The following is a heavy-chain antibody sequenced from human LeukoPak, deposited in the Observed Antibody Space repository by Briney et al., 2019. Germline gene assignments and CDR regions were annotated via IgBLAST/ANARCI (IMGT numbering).Heavy chain of an antibody. D-gene: IGHD2-15*01. Sequence: SETLSLTCTVSGGSVSSASNCWSWIRQPPGKGLEWIGYMYYSGSTSYNPSLKSRVTISADTSKNQFSLKLSSVTAADTAVYYCARDPGYCSGGSCGNFDYWGQGTLVTVSS. CDR2: MYYSGST. J-gene: IGHJ4*02. V-gene: IGHV4-61*01. CDR1: GGSVSSASNC. CDR3: ARDPGYCSGGSCGNFDY.